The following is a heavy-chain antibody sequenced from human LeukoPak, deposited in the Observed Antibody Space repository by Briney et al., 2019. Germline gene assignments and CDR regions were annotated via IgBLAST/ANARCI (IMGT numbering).Heavy chain of an antibody. D-gene: IGHD1-26*01. CDR2: ISGSDGST. J-gene: IGHJ4*02. CDR1: GFPLRSYG. Sequence: GGSLRLSCAASGFPLRSYGMSWVRQAPGKGLEWVSAISGSDGSTYYTDSVKGRFTISRDNSRNTPYLQLNSLRAEDTAVYYCAKEEYSGSLLTLDYWGQGTLVTVSS. V-gene: IGHV3-23*01. CDR3: AKEEYSGSLLTLDY.